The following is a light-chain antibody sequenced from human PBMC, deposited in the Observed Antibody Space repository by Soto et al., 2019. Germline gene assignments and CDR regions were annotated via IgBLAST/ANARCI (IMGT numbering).Light chain of an antibody. V-gene: IGKV1-6*02. J-gene: IGKJ1*01. Sequence: AIPMTQSPSSLSASVGDRVTITCRASQGIGTELGWYQLKPGKAPKLLVYGASTLQSGVLPRFSGSGSGTDFTLTISSLQPDDFATYYCLQEFSYPRTFGQGTKVEIK. CDR1: QGIGTE. CDR2: GAS. CDR3: LQEFSYPRT.